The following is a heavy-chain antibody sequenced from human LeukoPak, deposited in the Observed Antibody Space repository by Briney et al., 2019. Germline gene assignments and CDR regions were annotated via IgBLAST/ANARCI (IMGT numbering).Heavy chain of an antibody. CDR2: IYGSGST. V-gene: IGHV4-31*03. D-gene: IGHD2-15*01. J-gene: IGHJ4*02. Sequence: SETLSLTCTVSGGSISSGGYYWSWIRPHPGKGLEWIGFIYGSGSTYYKSSLKSRVTLSVDTSKNQFSLKLTSVTAADTAVYYCARWGFTRYCSGGSCYGGDYWGQGTLVTVSS. CDR1: GGSISSGGYY. CDR3: ARWGFTRYCSGGSCYGGDY.